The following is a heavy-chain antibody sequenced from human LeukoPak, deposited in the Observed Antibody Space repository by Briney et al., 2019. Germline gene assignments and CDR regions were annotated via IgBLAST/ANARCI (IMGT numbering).Heavy chain of an antibody. CDR3: AKEACLRYSPCGPYYYYYYYMDV. V-gene: IGHV3-23*01. J-gene: IGHJ6*03. CDR2: ICGSGGST. D-gene: IGHD5-12*01. Sequence: GGSLRLSCAASGFTFSSYAMSWVRQAPGKGLEWVSAICGSGGSTYYADSVKGRFTISRDNSKNTLYLQMNRLRAEDTAVYYCAKEACLRYSPCGPYYYYYYYMDVWGKGTTVTVSS. CDR1: GFTFSSYA.